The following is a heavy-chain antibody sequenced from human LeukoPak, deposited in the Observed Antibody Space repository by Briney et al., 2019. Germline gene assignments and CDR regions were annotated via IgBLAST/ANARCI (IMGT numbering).Heavy chain of an antibody. Sequence: KPSETLSLTCTVSGGSISSYYWSWIRQPPGKGLEWIGYIYYSGSTNYNPSLKSRVTISVGTSKNQFSLKLSPVTAADTAVYYCARTADYDFWSGLNYYYYMDVWGKGTTVTVSS. V-gene: IGHV4-59*01. D-gene: IGHD3-3*01. CDR3: ARTADYDFWSGLNYYYYMDV. CDR2: IYYSGST. J-gene: IGHJ6*03. CDR1: GGSISSYY.